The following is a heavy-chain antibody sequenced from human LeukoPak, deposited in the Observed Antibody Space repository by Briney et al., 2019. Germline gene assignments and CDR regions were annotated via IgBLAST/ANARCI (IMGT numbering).Heavy chain of an antibody. CDR1: GFTFSTYG. Sequence: GGSLRLSCAGSGFTFSTYGMHWVRQAPGKGLEWVAVVSYDGSSTYYADSVKGRFTISRDNSKNTLYLQMSSLRAEDTAVYYCARVRGQLWFADGFDIWGQGTMATVSS. D-gene: IGHD3-10*01. V-gene: IGHV3-30*03. J-gene: IGHJ3*02. CDR3: ARVRGQLWFADGFDI. CDR2: VSYDGSST.